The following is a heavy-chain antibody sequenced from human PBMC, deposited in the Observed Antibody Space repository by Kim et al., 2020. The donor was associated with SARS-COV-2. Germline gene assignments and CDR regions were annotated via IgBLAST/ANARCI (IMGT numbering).Heavy chain of an antibody. V-gene: IGHV1-58*01. J-gene: IGHJ4*01. CDR1: GFTFTSSA. D-gene: IGHD5-18*01. CDR3: AAARMNTAMDPAPYYFDY. Sequence: SVKVSCKASGFTFTSSAVQWVRQARGQRLEWIGRIVVGSGNTNYAQKFQERVTITRDKYTSTAYMELRSLRYEDTAVYYCAAARMNTAMDPAPYYFDYW. CDR2: IVVGSGNT.